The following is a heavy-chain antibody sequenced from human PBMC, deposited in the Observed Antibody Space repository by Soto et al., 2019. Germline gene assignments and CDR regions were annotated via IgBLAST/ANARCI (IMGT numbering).Heavy chain of an antibody. D-gene: IGHD6-13*01. CDR3: ARVSPSSRAAEP. V-gene: IGHV1-18*01. Sequence: ASVKVSCKASGYTFTSYGISWVRQAPGQGLEWMGWISAYNGNTNYAQSLQGRVTMTTDTSTTTAYMELRSLKSDDTAVYYCARVSPSSRAAEPWGQGTLVTVSS. J-gene: IGHJ4*02. CDR1: GYTFTSYG. CDR2: ISAYNGNT.